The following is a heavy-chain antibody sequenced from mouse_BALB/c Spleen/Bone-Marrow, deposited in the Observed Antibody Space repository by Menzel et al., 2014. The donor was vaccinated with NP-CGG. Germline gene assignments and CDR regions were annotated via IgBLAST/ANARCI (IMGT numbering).Heavy chain of an antibody. CDR1: GYTFSTYW. V-gene: IGHV1-7*01. J-gene: IGHJ2*01. D-gene: IGHD2-3*01. CDR3: ASDVDY. CDR2: INPTTDYT. Sequence: QVQLQQSGAELAKPGASVKMSCKASGYTFSTYWMHWVKQRPGQGLEWIGYINPTTDYTEYNQKFKDKATLTADRSSRTADMQLSSLTSEDSAVYYCASDVDYWGQGTTLTVSS.